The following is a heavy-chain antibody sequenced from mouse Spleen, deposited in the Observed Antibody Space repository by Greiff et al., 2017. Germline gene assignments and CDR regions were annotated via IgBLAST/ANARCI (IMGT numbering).Heavy chain of an antibody. Sequence: EVQLQESEGGLVQPGSSMKLSCTASGFTFSDYYMAWVRQVPEKGLEWVANINYDGSSTYYLDSLKSRFIISRDNAKNILYLQMSSLKSEDTSTYYCARELQYYFDYWGQGTTLTVSS. J-gene: IGHJ2*01. V-gene: IGHV5-16*01. CDR1: GFTFSDYY. CDR3: ARELQYYFDY. CDR2: INYDGSST.